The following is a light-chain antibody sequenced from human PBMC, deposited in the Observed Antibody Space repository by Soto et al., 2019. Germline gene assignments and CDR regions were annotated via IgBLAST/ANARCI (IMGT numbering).Light chain of an antibody. CDR2: DVN. V-gene: IGLV2-14*03. Sequence: QSALTQPASVSGSPGQSITISCTGTSSDVGGYNYVSWYQQHPGKAPKLVIFDVNNRPSGVSHRFSGSKSGNTASLTISGLQAEDEADYYCSSYRSGGTYVFGTGTKLTVL. CDR1: SSDVGGYNY. J-gene: IGLJ1*01. CDR3: SSYRSGGTYV.